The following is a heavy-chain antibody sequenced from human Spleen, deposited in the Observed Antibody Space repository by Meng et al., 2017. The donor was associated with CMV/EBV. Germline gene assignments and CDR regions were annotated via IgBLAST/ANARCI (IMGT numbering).Heavy chain of an antibody. Sequence: SSSSSIWWGWDGRPPGKRLAWMGEKYHSWSTNNNPSDKSRVSISVDKSKNQFSLKLSSVTAADTAVYYCARRAGNIVVVPAAIGAIDYWGQGTLVTVSS. CDR2: KYHSWST. CDR1: SSSSSIW. J-gene: IGHJ4*02. V-gene: IGHV4-4*02. CDR3: ARRAGNIVVVPAAIGAIDY. D-gene: IGHD2-2*01.